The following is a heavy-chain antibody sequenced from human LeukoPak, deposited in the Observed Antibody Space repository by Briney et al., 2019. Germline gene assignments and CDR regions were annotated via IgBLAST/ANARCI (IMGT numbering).Heavy chain of an antibody. Sequence: SETLSLTCTVSGGSISSSSYYWGWIRQPPGKGLEWIGSIYYSGSTYYNPSLKSRVTISVDTSKNQFSLKLSSVTAADTAVYYCARLGPRRIVVVPAAMNNWFDPWGQGTLVTVSS. J-gene: IGHJ5*02. D-gene: IGHD2-2*01. V-gene: IGHV4-39*07. CDR1: GGSISSSSYY. CDR2: IYYSGST. CDR3: ARLGPRRIVVVPAAMNNWFDP.